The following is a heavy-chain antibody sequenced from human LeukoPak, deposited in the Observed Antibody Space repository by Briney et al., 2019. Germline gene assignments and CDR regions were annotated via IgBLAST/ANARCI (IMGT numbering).Heavy chain of an antibody. V-gene: IGHV3-21*01. CDR2: ISSGSSYI. Sequence: GGSLRLSCAASGFTFSSYSMNWVRQAPGKGLEWVSSISSGSSYIYYADSVKGRFTISRDNAKNSLYLQMNSRRAEDTAVYYCAKGLAEGFGGTFDAFDIWGQGTMVTVSS. CDR1: GFTFSSYS. CDR3: AKGLAEGFGGTFDAFDI. J-gene: IGHJ3*02. D-gene: IGHD3-10*01.